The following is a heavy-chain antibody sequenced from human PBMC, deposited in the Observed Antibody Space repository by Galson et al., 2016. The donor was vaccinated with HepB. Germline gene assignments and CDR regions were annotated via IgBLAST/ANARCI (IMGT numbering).Heavy chain of an antibody. J-gene: IGHJ4*02. V-gene: IGHV1-2*02. CDR1: AYTFTAYY. D-gene: IGHD3-22*01. CDR2: INPNSGGT. Sequence: SVKVSCKASAYTFTAYYIHWVRQAPGQGLEWMGWINPNSGGTDFAQKFQGRVTMTRDTSISTAYIELSRLESDDTAVYYCARGHYYDSRGYYYLLDYWGQGTLVTVSS. CDR3: ARGHYYDSRGYYYLLDY.